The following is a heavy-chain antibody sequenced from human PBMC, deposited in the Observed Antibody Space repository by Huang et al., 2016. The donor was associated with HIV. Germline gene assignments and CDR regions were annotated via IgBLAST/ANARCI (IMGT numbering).Heavy chain of an antibody. CDR3: ARSAYGDLDY. V-gene: IGHV1-8*02. D-gene: IGHD4-17*01. CDR1: GYTFTNYD. J-gene: IGHJ4*02. CDR2: MNPNTGNT. Sequence: QVHLVQSGAEVKKPGASVKVSCKASGYTFTNYDLNWVRQAPGRGLEWMGWMNPNTGNTGFSQSFQGRVTMTRKTSITTAYMELTSLTSDDTTVYYCARSAYGDLDYWGLGTLVIVSS.